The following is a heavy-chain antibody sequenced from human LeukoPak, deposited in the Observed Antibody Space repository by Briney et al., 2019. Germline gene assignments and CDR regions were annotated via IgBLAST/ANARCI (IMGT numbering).Heavy chain of an antibody. CDR3: VKEGEWLSLDY. CDR2: IPFDERNK. D-gene: IGHD5-12*01. J-gene: IGHJ4*02. V-gene: IGHV3-30*02. Sequence: GGSLRVSCVASGFTSSSYGMHWVRQAPGKGLEWVAFIPFDERNKYYGDAVKGRLTISRDNSKNTLYLQMNSLRPEDTAMYYCVKEGEWLSLDYWGQGTLVTVSS. CDR1: GFTSSSYG.